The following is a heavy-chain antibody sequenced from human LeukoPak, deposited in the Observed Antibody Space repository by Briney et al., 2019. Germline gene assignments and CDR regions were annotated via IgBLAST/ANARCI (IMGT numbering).Heavy chain of an antibody. Sequence: GGSLRLSCAASGFTFSDYYMSWIRQAPGKGLEWVSYISSSGSTIYYADSVKGRFTISRDNAKNSLYLQMNSLRGEDTAVYYCATGIAAAVMTDYWGQGTLVTVSS. V-gene: IGHV3-11*01. CDR1: GFTFSDYY. CDR3: ATGIAAAVMTDY. D-gene: IGHD6-13*01. J-gene: IGHJ4*02. CDR2: ISSSGSTI.